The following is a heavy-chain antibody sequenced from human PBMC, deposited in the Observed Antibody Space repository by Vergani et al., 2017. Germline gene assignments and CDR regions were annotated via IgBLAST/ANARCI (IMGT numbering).Heavy chain of an antibody. Sequence: QLQLQESGPGLVKPSATLSLTCSVSGASIRSSNYYWGWIRQPPGKGLEWIGSIYHSGSTYYNPSLKSRVTISVDTSKNQFSLKLSSVTAADTAVYYCARRRNIVAVRAYYYGMDVWGQGTTVTVSS. J-gene: IGHJ6*02. V-gene: IGHV4-39*07. CDR2: IYHSGST. CDR3: ARRRNIVAVRAYYYGMDV. CDR1: GASIRSSNYY. D-gene: IGHD5-12*01.